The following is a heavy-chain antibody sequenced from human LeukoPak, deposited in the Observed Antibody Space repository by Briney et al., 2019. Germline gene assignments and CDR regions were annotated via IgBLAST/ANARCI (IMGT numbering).Heavy chain of an antibody. Sequence: VGSLRLSCVASGFSLSVDGMRWVRQAPGKGREWGSGILYDGVNRYYANSVKGRFTVSRDTSENTLYLQMSSLRAEDTAVYYCTTYYYDSSALGPADYWGQGTLVTVSS. J-gene: IGHJ4*02. D-gene: IGHD3-22*01. CDR2: ILYDGVNR. V-gene: IGHV3-33*05. CDR1: GFSLSVDG. CDR3: TTYYYDSSALGPADY.